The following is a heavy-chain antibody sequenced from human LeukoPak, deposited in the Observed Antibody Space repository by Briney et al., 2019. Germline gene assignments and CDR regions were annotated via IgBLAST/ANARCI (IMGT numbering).Heavy chain of an antibody. V-gene: IGHV3-48*03. CDR3: ARGEELLFYFDY. J-gene: IGHJ4*02. D-gene: IGHD1-7*01. Sequence: PGGSLRLSCAASGFTFSSYEMNWVRQTPGKGLEWVSHISSSGFTKYYSHSVKGRFTISRDNAKNSLYLQMNSLRADDTAVYYCARGEELLFYFDYWGQGTLVTVSS. CDR1: GFTFSSYE. CDR2: ISSSGFTK.